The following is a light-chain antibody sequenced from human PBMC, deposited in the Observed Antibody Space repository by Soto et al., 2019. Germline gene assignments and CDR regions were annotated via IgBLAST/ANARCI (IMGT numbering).Light chain of an antibody. CDR3: AARDDSLSSVV. CDR2: RNN. Sequence: QSVLTQPPSASGTPGQRVTISCSGSRSNIGSNYVYWYQQLPGTAPKLLIYRNNQRPSGVPDRFSGSKSGTSASLAISGLRSEDEADYYCAARDDSLSSVVFGGGTQLTVL. V-gene: IGLV1-47*01. J-gene: IGLJ2*01. CDR1: RSNIGSNY.